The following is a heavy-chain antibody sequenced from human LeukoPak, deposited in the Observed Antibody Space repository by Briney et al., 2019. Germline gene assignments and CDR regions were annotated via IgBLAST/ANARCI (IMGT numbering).Heavy chain of an antibody. CDR3: ARDWGVATITESGNWFDP. Sequence: ASVKVSCKASGYTFTSYGISWVRQAPGQGLEWMGWISAYNGNTNYAQKLQGRVTMTTDTSTSTAYMELRSLRSDDTAVYYCARDWGVATITESGNWFDPWGQGTLVTVSS. CDR2: ISAYNGNT. J-gene: IGHJ5*02. CDR1: GYTFTSYG. V-gene: IGHV1-18*01. D-gene: IGHD5-12*01.